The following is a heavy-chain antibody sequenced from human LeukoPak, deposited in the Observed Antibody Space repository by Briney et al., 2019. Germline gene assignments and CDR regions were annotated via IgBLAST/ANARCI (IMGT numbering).Heavy chain of an antibody. Sequence: PGGSLRLSCAASGFTFSSYAMHWVRQAPGKGLEWVAVISYDGSNKYYADSVKGRFTISRDNSKNTLYLQMNSLRAEDTAVYYCAKRGLAAALFRWGQGTLVTVSS. CDR1: GFTFSSYA. D-gene: IGHD6-13*01. CDR2: ISYDGSNK. J-gene: IGHJ4*02. CDR3: AKRGLAAALFR. V-gene: IGHV3-30*04.